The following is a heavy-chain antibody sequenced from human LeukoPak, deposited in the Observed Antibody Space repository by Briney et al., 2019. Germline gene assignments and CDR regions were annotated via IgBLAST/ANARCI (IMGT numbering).Heavy chain of an antibody. CDR1: GGTFSNYA. V-gene: IGHV1-69*13. CDR2: IIRVTGTA. CDR3: ARGRYSSGWKSYSSHYYYGLDV. Sequence: SVKVSCTASGGTFSNYAISWVRQAPGQGLEWMGGIIRVTGTADYAQKFQGRVTITADESTSTAYMELSSLRSEDTAAYYCARGRYSSGWKSYSSHYYYGLDVWGQGTTVTVSS. D-gene: IGHD6-19*01. J-gene: IGHJ6*02.